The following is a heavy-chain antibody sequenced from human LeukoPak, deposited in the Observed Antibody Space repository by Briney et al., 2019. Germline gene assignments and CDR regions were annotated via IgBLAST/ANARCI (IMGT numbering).Heavy chain of an antibody. CDR1: GYAFTSYG. V-gene: IGHV1-18*01. CDR2: ISAYNGNT. Sequence: GASVKVSCKASGYAFTSYGISWVRQAPGQGLEWMGWISAYNGNTNYAQKLQGRVTMTTDTSTSTAYMELRSLRSDDTAVYYCARLYTVNYYYYYYMDVWGKGTTVTVSS. CDR3: ARLYTVNYYYYYYMDV. J-gene: IGHJ6*03. D-gene: IGHD4-17*01.